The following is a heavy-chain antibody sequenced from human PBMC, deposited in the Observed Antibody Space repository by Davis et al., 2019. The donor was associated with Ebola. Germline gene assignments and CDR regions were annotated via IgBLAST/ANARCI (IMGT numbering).Heavy chain of an antibody. CDR3: ARAGDNMVRGVIIGYYFDY. J-gene: IGHJ4*02. CDR1: GYTFTSYD. V-gene: IGHV1-8*02. CDR2: MNPNSGNT. D-gene: IGHD3-10*01. Sequence: ASVKVSCKASGYTFTSYDINWVRQATGQGLEWMGRMNPNSGNTNYAQKFQGRVTMNRDTSISTAYMELSSLRTEDTAVYYCARAGDNMVRGVIIGYYFDYWGQGTLVTVSS.